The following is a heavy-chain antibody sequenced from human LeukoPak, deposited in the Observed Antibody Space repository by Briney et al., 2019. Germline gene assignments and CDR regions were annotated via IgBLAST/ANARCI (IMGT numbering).Heavy chain of an antibody. J-gene: IGHJ4*02. CDR3: AREGGGYSNFDY. CDR1: GYTFTGYY. V-gene: IGHV1-2*02. Sequence: ASVKVSCKASGYTFTGYYRHWVRQAPRQGLEWVVWINPNIVGTNYAQNFQGTVTMTRDTSISTAYMELSRRRSDDTGVYYCAREGGGYSNFDYWGQGTLVTVSS. CDR2: INPNIVGT. D-gene: IGHD5-18*01.